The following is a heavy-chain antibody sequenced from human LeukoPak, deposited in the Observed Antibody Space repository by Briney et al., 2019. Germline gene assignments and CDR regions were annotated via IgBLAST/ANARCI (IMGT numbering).Heavy chain of an antibody. J-gene: IGHJ5*02. V-gene: IGHV3-21*01. D-gene: IGHD3-22*01. CDR2: ISSSSSYI. Sequence: GGSVRLSCAASGFTFSSYSMNWVRQAPGKGLEWVSSISSSSSYIYYADSVKGRFTISRDNAKNSLYLQMNSLRAEDTAVYYCARDLFLGHYYDSSGYPWGQGTLVTVSS. CDR3: ARDLFLGHYYDSSGYP. CDR1: GFTFSSYS.